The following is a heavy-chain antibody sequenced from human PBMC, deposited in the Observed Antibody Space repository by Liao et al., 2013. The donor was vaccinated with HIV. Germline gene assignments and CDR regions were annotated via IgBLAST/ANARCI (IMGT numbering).Heavy chain of an antibody. Sequence: QVQLQESGPGLVRPSETLSLTCSVSGGSISSDYWGWIRQPPGKGLEWIGYISRSGSTNNNPSLKSRVTLSVDTSKNQFSLKLSSVTAADTAVYYCARERIPLKFGYFDLWGRGTLVAVSS. V-gene: IGHV4-59*12. D-gene: IGHD2-15*01. J-gene: IGHJ2*01. CDR1: GGSISSDY. CDR2: ISRSGST. CDR3: ARERIPLKFGYFDL.